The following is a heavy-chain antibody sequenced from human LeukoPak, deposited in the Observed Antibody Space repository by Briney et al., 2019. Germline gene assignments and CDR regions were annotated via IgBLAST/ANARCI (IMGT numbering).Heavy chain of an antibody. CDR3: VRENDAFDI. CDR2: LNGEGIRT. Sequence: GGSLRLSCAASGFIFKNYWMHWVRQVPGKGLEWVSHLNGEGIRTAYADSVKGRFTVSRDNAKNTGYLQMNSLRVEDTAIYYCVRENDAFDIWGQGTMVTVSS. CDR1: GFIFKNYW. J-gene: IGHJ3*02. V-gene: IGHV3-74*01.